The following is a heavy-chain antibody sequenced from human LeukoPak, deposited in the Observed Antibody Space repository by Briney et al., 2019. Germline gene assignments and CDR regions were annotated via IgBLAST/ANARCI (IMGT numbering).Heavy chain of an antibody. CDR3: ARDVDYYGSGSYYP. J-gene: IGHJ4*02. D-gene: IGHD3-10*01. CDR1: GGSVSSGSYY. V-gene: IGHV4-61*01. CDR2: IYYSGST. Sequence: SETLSLACTVSGGSVSSGSYYWSWIRQPPGKGLEWIGYIYYSGSTNCNPSLKSRVTISVDTSKNQFSLKLSSVTAADTAVYYCARDVDYYGSGSYYPWGQGTLVTVSS.